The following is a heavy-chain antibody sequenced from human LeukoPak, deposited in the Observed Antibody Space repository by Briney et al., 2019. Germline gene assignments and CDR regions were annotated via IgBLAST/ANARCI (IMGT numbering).Heavy chain of an antibody. V-gene: IGHV3-30*03. CDR3: ARQFPTDY. D-gene: IGHD4-17*01. Sequence: PGRSLRLSCAASGFTFSSYGMHWVRQAPGKGLEWVAVISYDGSNKYYADSVKGRFTISRDNSKNTLYLQMNSLRAEDTAVYYCARQFPTDYWGQGTLVTVSS. CDR1: GFTFSSYG. CDR2: ISYDGSNK. J-gene: IGHJ4*02.